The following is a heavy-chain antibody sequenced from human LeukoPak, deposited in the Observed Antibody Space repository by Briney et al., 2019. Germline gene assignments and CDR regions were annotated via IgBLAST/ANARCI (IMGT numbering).Heavy chain of an antibody. D-gene: IGHD6-13*01. CDR1: GFIFSNYA. CDR2: ISGSGDSA. Sequence: PGGSLRLSCAASGFIFSNYAMSWVRQAPGKGLEWVSAISGSGDSAYYADSVKGRFTISRDNSKNKLYLQMNSLRAEDTAIYYCAKVSRIAAAGTYYYYGMDVWGQGTTVTVSS. V-gene: IGHV3-23*01. CDR3: AKVSRIAAAGTYYYYGMDV. J-gene: IGHJ6*02.